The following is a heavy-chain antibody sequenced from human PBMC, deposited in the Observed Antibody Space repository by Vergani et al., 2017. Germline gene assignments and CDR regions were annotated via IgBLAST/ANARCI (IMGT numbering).Heavy chain of an antibody. CDR2: ISAYNGNT. CDR1: GYTFTSYG. V-gene: IGHV1-18*01. Sequence: QVQLVQSGAEVKKPGASVKVSCKASGYTFTSYGISWVRQAPGQGLEWMGWISAYNGNTNNAQKLQGRVTMTTDTSTSTAYMELRSLRADDTAVYYSARPVRVRYSSTSCFEDYFDYWGQGTLVTVSS. D-gene: IGHD2-2*01. J-gene: IGHJ4*02. CDR3: ARPVRVRYSSTSCFEDYFDY.